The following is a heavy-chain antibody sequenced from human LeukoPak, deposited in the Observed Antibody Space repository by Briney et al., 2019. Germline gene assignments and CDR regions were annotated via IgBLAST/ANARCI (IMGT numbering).Heavy chain of an antibody. CDR2: MNPNSGNT. CDR1: GYTFTSYD. Sequence: GASVKVSCKASGYTFTSYDINWVRQATGQGLEWMGWMNPNSGNTGYAQKFQGRITMTRKTSISTAYMELSSLTSEDTAVYYCARIAAAGNRRLSFWGQGTLVTVSS. D-gene: IGHD6-13*01. CDR3: ARIAAAGNRRLSF. J-gene: IGHJ4*02. V-gene: IGHV1-8*01.